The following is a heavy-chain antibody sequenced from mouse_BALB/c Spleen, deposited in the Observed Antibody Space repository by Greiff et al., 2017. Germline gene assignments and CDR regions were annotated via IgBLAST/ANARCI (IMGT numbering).Heavy chain of an antibody. CDR1: GFTFSNYW. J-gene: IGHJ4*01. V-gene: IGHV6-6*02. D-gene: IGHD2-3*01. CDR3: TRDDGYLYAMDY. Sequence: EVKLMESGGGLVQPGGSMKLSCVASGFTFSNYWMNWVRQSPEKGLEWVAEIRLKSNNYATHYAESVKGRFTISRDDSKSSVYLQMNNLRAEDTGIYYCTRDDGYLYAMDYWGQGTSVTVSS. CDR2: IRLKSNNYAT.